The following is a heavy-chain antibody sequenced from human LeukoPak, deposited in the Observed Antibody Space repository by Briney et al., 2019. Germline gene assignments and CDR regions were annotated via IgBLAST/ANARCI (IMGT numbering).Heavy chain of an antibody. Sequence: GGSLRLSCAASGFTFSSYAMHWVRQAPGKGLEWVAIISYDGSNKYYADSVKGRFTISRDNSKNTLYLQMNSLRAEDTAVYYCAREPRYNDASLDYWGQGTLVTVSS. CDR2: ISYDGSNK. D-gene: IGHD1-1*01. CDR1: GFTFSSYA. CDR3: AREPRYNDASLDY. V-gene: IGHV3-30*04. J-gene: IGHJ4*02.